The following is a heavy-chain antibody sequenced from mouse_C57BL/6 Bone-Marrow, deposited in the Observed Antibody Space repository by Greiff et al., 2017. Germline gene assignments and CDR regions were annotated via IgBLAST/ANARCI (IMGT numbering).Heavy chain of an antibody. J-gene: IGHJ4*01. Sequence: VKLVESGPELVKPGASVKISCKASGYTFTDYYINWVKQRPGQGLEWIGWIFPGSGSTYYNEKFKGKATLTVDKSSSTAYMLLSSLTSEDSAVYFCARGATVVPYYYAMDYWGQGTSVTVSS. V-gene: IGHV1-75*01. CDR2: IFPGSGST. CDR3: ARGATVVPYYYAMDY. D-gene: IGHD1-1*01. CDR1: GYTFTDYY.